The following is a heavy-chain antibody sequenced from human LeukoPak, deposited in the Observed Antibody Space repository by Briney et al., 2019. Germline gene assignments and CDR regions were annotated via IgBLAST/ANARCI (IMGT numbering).Heavy chain of an antibody. D-gene: IGHD3-10*01. J-gene: IGHJ4*02. Sequence: SETLSLTCTVSGGSIRSSDYYWGWIRQPPGKGLEWIAIIYYSGTTHYNPSHQSRVTMSVDTSKNQFSLRLSSVTTADTAVYYCARVGVWFGELLSYYFDYWGQGTLVTVSS. CDR2: IYYSGTT. CDR3: ARVGVWFGELLSYYFDY. V-gene: IGHV4-39*01. CDR1: GGSIRSSDYY.